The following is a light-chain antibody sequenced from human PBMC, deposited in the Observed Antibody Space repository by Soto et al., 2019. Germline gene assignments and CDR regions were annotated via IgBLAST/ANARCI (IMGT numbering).Light chain of an antibody. CDR2: KAS. V-gene: IGKV1-5*03. CDR3: QQNNRYWT. Sequence: DIQMTQSPSTLSASVGDRVTITCRASQSFSSWLAWYQQKPGKAPKLLIYKASSLESGVPSRFSGSGSGTEFTLTISSLQPDDFATYYCQQNNRYWTFGQGTKVEIK. CDR1: QSFSSW. J-gene: IGKJ1*01.